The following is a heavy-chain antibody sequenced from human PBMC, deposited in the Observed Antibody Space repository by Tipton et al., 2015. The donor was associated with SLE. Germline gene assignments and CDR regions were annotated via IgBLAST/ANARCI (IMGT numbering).Heavy chain of an antibody. J-gene: IGHJ3*02. Sequence: TLSLTCAVYGGSFSGYYWSWIRQPPGKGLEWIGEINHSGSTNYNPSLKSRVTISVDTSKNQFSLKLSSVTAADTAVYYCARDPFRTVAGAFDIWGQGTMVTVSS. CDR3: ARDPFRTVAGAFDI. V-gene: IGHV4-34*01. CDR1: GGSFSGYY. D-gene: IGHD4-23*01. CDR2: INHSGST.